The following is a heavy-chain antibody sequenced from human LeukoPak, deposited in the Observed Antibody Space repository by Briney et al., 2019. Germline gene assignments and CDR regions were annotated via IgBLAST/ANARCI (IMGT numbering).Heavy chain of an antibody. CDR1: GYTFTSYA. CDR3: ARSQKHTVTTSTD. D-gene: IGHD4-17*01. CDR2: INPSGGST. Sequence: GASVKVSCKASGYTFTSYAISWVRQAHGQGLEWMGIINPSGGSTSYAQKFQGRVTMTRDTSTSTVYMELSSLRSEDTAVYYCARSQKHTVTTSTDWGQGTLVTVSS. J-gene: IGHJ4*02. V-gene: IGHV1-46*01.